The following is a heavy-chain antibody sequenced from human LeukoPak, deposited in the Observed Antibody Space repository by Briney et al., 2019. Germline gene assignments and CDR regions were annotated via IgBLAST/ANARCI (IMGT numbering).Heavy chain of an antibody. CDR2: IYTSGST. Sequence: PSQTLSLTCTVSGGSISSGTYYWSWIRQPAGKGLEWIGRIYTSGSTNYNPSLKSRVTISVDTSKNQFSLKLSSVTAADTAVYYCARDEIFTFFGQEVYYMHVWGKGTTVTVSS. V-gene: IGHV4-61*02. D-gene: IGHD3/OR15-3a*01. CDR3: ARDEIFTFFGQEVYYMHV. CDR1: GGSISSGTYY. J-gene: IGHJ6*03.